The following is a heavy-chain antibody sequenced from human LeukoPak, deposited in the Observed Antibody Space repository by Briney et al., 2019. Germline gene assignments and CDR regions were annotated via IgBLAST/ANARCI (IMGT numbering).Heavy chain of an antibody. Sequence: GGSLRLSCAASGFTVSSNYMSWVRQAPGKGLEWVSVIYSGCSTYYADSVKGRFTISRDNSKNTLYLQMNSLRAEDTAVYYCARDKYVWGSYRYFDYWGQGTLVTVSS. V-gene: IGHV3-66*02. J-gene: IGHJ4*02. CDR2: IYSGCST. CDR1: GFTVSSNY. D-gene: IGHD3-16*02. CDR3: ARDKYVWGSYRYFDY.